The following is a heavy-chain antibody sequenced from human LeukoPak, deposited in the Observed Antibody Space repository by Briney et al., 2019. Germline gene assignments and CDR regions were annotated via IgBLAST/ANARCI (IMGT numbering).Heavy chain of an antibody. CDR1: GFTFSSHD. V-gene: IGHV3-13*01. D-gene: IGHD1-14*01. J-gene: IGHJ2*01. CDR2: IGPAGDT. Sequence: GGSLRLSCAASGFTFSSHDMHWVRPVTGKGLEWVSAIGPAGDTYYPTSVKGRFTVSRENAKNSLYLQMNSLRAGDTAVYYCARGRSRATITWYIDLWGRGTLVTVSS. CDR3: ARGRSRATITWYIDL.